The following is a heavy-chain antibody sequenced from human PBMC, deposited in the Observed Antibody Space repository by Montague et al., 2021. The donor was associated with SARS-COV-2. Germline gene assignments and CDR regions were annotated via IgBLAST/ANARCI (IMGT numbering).Heavy chain of an antibody. Sequence: PALVKPTQTLPLTCTFSGLSLSTSGMSARWIRQPPGKALEWLALLDWDDDTYYSTSLKTRLTISKDTSKNQVVLTMTNMDPVDTATYYCARIRDYDILTGFYSGFDYWGQGTLVTVSS. CDR2: LDWDDDT. J-gene: IGHJ4*02. CDR1: GLSLSTSGMS. D-gene: IGHD3-9*01. V-gene: IGHV2-70*01. CDR3: ARIRDYDILTGFYSGFDY.